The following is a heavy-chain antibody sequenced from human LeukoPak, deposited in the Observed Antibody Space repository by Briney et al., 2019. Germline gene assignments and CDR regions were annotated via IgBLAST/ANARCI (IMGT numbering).Heavy chain of an antibody. CDR3: ARGNALNV. V-gene: IGHV4-39*07. Sequence: PSETLSLTCTVSGGSISSSSYYWGWIRQPPGKGLEWIGSIYYSGSTYYNPSLKSRVTISVDTSKNQFSLKLSSVTAADTAVYYCARGNALNVWGQGTTVTVSS. CDR1: GGSISSSSYY. J-gene: IGHJ6*02. CDR2: IYYSGST.